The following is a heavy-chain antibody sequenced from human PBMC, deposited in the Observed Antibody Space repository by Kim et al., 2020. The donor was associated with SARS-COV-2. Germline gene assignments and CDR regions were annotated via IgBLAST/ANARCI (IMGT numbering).Heavy chain of an antibody. CDR3: AIGYTASWLGYYLDF. D-gene: IGHD2-2*01. Sequence: ASVKVSCKASGYTFTYQAIHWVRQAPGQGLQWMGWINPDSGKTEYSQNFQDRVTISRDTSADTAYVELSRLGSEDTAVYYCAIGYTASWLGYYLDFWGQG. J-gene: IGHJ4*02. V-gene: IGHV1-3*01. CDR2: INPDSGKT. CDR1: GYTFTYQA.